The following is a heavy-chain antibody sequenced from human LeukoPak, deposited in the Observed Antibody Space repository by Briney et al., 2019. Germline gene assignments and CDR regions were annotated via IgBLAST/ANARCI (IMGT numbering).Heavy chain of an antibody. Sequence: PGGSLRLSCAASGFTFSSHTMNWVRQAPGKGLEWVSSITNSGSNMFYADFVKGRFTISRDNAKNSLYLQMNSLGVEDTAVYYCVRRSSFDYWGRGTLVTVSS. CDR2: ITNSGSNM. CDR3: VRRSSFDY. CDR1: GFTFSSHT. V-gene: IGHV3-48*04. J-gene: IGHJ4*02.